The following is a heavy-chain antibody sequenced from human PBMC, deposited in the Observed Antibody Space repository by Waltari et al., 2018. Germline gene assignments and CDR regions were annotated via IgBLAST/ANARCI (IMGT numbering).Heavy chain of an antibody. CDR1: GDSIISTYYY. V-gene: IGHV4-39*07. J-gene: IGHJ2*01. CDR2: IDYSGYT. Sequence: QLQLQESGPGLVKPSETLSLTCSVSGDSIISTYYYWGWIRQPPGKGLEGIGSIDYSGYTFYSPYLSSRVTISVDTSKNQFSLKLTSVTAADTALYYCARVTSEFRSPYFYFDLWGRGTLVTVSA. CDR3: ARVTSEFRSPYFYFDL.